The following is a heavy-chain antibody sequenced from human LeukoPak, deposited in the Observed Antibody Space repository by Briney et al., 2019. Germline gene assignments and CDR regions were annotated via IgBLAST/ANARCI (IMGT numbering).Heavy chain of an antibody. CDR1: GFTFSSYG. V-gene: IGHV3-30*02. J-gene: IGHJ3*02. D-gene: IGHD3-22*01. CDR3: AKDIYYDSSGYYYDAFDI. Sequence: PGGSLRLSCAASGFTFSSYGMHWVRQAPGKGLEGVAFIRHDGSNKYYAHSVKGRFTISRDNSKNTLYLQMNSLRAEDTAVYYCAKDIYYDSSGYYYDAFDIWGQGTMVTVSS. CDR2: IRHDGSNK.